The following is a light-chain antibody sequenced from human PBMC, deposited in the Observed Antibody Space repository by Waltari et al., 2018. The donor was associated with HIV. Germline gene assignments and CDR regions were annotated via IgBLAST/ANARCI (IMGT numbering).Light chain of an antibody. CDR1: QSLVYSNGKTY. CDR2: KVS. CDR3: MQGTHWPLT. V-gene: IGKV2-30*01. Sequence: DVVMTQSPLSLPVTLGQPASISCRSSQSLVYSNGKTYLTWFLQRPGQSPRRLIYKVSNRDSGVPDRFSGSESDTEFTLKISRVEAEDVGVYYCMQGTHWPLTFGGGTRVEI. J-gene: IGKJ4*01.